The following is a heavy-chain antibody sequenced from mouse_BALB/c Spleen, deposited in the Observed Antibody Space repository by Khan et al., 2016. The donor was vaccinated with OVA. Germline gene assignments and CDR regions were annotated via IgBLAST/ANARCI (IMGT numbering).Heavy chain of an antibody. Sequence: EVELVESGGGLVKPGGSLKLSCAASGFTFSISAMSWVRQTPEKRLEWVASIISGGSTYYPDRVKGRITISRDNARNTLYMEMSSLRSEDTAMYYGARGYHMDDWGQGTTLTVSS. CDR2: IISGGST. J-gene: IGHJ2*01. CDR1: GFTFSISA. V-gene: IGHV5-6-5*01. CDR3: ARGYHMDD.